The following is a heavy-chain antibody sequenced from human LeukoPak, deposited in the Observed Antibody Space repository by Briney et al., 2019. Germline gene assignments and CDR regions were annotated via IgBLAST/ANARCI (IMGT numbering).Heavy chain of an antibody. J-gene: IGHJ4*02. CDR3: AKGGRGTGLFSRWKYYFDY. V-gene: IGHV4-39*02. CDR1: GGSISSSSYY. CDR2: IYYSGHT. D-gene: IGHD5-24*01. Sequence: PSETLSLTCTVSGGSISSSSYYWGWIRQPPGKGLEWIGSIYYSGHTYYNPSLKSRVTISVDASKNHFSLKVSSVTAADTAVYYCAKGGRGTGLFSRWKYYFDYWGQGTLVSASS.